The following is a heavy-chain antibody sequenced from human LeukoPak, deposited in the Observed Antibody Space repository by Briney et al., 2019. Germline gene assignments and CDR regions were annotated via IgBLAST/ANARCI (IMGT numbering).Heavy chain of an antibody. CDR3: AIMTFGVVMGDDAFDI. CDR1: GGSISSGSYY. Sequence: PSETLSLTCTVSGGSISSGSYYWSWIRQPPGKGLEWIGYIYYSGSTNYNPSLKSRVTISVDTSKNQFSLKLSSVTAADTAVYYCAIMTFGVVMGDDAFDIWGQGTMVTVSS. D-gene: IGHD3-3*01. J-gene: IGHJ3*02. CDR2: IYYSGST. V-gene: IGHV4-61*01.